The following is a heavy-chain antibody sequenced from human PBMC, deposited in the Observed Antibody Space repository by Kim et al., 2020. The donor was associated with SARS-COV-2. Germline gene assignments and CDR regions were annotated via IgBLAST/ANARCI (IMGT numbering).Heavy chain of an antibody. D-gene: IGHD2-15*01. CDR3: AKVPSSWTRGAFEY. V-gene: IGHV3-30*18. J-gene: IGHJ4*02. CDR1: GFSFSSYG. Sequence: GGSLRLSCSASGFSFSSYGMHWVRQAPDKGLEWVAVISYDGINTYYADSVKGRFTISRDNFNNILYLQITSLRVDDTAVYYCAKVPSSWTRGAFEYWGQGTAVTVSS. CDR2: ISYDGINT.